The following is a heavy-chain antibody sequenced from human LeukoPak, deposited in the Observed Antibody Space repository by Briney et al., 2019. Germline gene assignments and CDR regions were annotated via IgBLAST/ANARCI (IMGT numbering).Heavy chain of an antibody. D-gene: IGHD2-15*01. CDR2: IYPGDFDT. J-gene: IGHJ5*02. CDR3: ARRSYGGYCSGGSCPNWFDP. Sequence: GESLKISCKGSGYSFTSYWIGWVRQMPGEGLGWMEIIYPGDFDTRYSPYFQGQVTISADNSISTAYLQWSSLKASDTAMYYCARRSYGGYCSGGSCPNWFDPWGQGTLVTVSS. V-gene: IGHV5-51*01. CDR1: GYSFTSYW.